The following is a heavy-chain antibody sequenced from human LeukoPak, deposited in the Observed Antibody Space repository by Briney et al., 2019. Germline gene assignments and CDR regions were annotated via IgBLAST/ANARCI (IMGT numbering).Heavy chain of an antibody. Sequence: SETLSLTCSVSRYSISSGFYWGWIRQPPGKGLEWIGSIYYSGSTYYNPSLKSRVTIAVDTSKNQFSLKLSSVTAADTAVYYCAREDYGDYRGAIDYWGQGTLVTVSS. J-gene: IGHJ4*02. V-gene: IGHV4-38-2*02. D-gene: IGHD4-17*01. CDR2: IYYSGST. CDR3: AREDYGDYRGAIDY. CDR1: RYSISSGFY.